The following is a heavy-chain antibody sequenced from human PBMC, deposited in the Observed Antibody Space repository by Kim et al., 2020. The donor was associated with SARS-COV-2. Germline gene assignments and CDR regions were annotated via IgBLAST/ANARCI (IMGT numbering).Heavy chain of an antibody. D-gene: IGHD3-9*01. Sequence: DAVKGRFTISRDNSKHTLYLQMNSLRAVDTAGYHCAEVGAYYDILTRYWGQGTLVTVSS. CDR3: AEVGAYYDILTRY. V-gene: IGHV3-23*01. J-gene: IGHJ4*02.